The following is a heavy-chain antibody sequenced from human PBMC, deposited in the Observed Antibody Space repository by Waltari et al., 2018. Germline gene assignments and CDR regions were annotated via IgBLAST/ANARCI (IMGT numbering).Heavy chain of an antibody. J-gene: IGHJ4*02. D-gene: IGHD3-10*01. CDR2: INPNSGGT. CDR1: GYTFTGYY. CDR3: ARAHGSGSLTLVFDY. Sequence: QVQLVQSGAEVKKPGASVKVSCTASGYTFTGYYMTWVRQAPGQGLEWMGWINPNSGGTNYAQKFQGRVTMTRDTSISTAYMELSRLRSDDTAVYYCARAHGSGSLTLVFDYWGQGTLVTVSS. V-gene: IGHV1-2*02.